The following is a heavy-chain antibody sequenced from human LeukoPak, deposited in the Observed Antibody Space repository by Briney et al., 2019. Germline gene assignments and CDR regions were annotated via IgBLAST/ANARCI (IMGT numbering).Heavy chain of an antibody. V-gene: IGHV4-59*01. CDR2: IYYTGST. J-gene: IGHJ6*02. CDR1: GGSIGTFY. D-gene: IGHD3-3*01. Sequence: SETLSLTCTVSGGSIGTFYWSWIRRPPGKGLEWIGYIYYTGSTNYNPSLKSRVTISVDTSKNQVSLRLTSVTVADTAVYYCVREQRSYDFSSSFYVAHGMDVWGQGTTVIVPS. CDR3: VREQRSYDFSSSFYVAHGMDV.